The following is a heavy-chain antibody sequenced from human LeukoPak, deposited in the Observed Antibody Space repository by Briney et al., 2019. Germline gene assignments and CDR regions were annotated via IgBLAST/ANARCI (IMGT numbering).Heavy chain of an antibody. CDR2: INLDGSEK. J-gene: IGHJ4*02. V-gene: IGHV3-7*01. Sequence: GGSLRLSCAGSGFTFSSYGMHWVRQAPGKGLEWVANINLDGSEKYYVDSVKGRFTISRDNAKNSLYLQMNSLRAEDTAVYYCARDPTQWELPMDYWGQGTLVTVSS. D-gene: IGHD1-26*01. CDR3: ARDPTQWELPMDY. CDR1: GFTFSSYG.